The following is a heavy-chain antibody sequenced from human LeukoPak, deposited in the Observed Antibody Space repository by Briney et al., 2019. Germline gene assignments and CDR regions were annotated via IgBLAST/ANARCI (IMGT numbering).Heavy chain of an antibody. V-gene: IGHV1-18*01. J-gene: IGHJ4*02. CDR2: ISANNGNTKYNT. CDR1: GYTFTSYG. Sequence: ASVKVSCKASGYTFTSYGISWVRPAPGQGRKWMEWISANNGNTKYNTKYAQNLQGRVTMTTDISTSTAYMELRTLRSDDTAVYYCARDRDRSGSQSYWGQGTLVTVSS. CDR3: ARDRDRSGSQSY. D-gene: IGHD1-26*01.